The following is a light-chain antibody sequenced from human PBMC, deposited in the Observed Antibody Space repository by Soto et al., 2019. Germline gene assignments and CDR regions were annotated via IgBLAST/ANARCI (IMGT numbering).Light chain of an antibody. Sequence: EVVLTQSPGTLSLSPGERATLCFMSSPGVSANNLAWYQHKAGQTPRLLIYGASSRATGIPDRFSGSGSGTDFTLTISGLEPDDLAVYYCLQYGSSPRTFGRGTKVDIK. J-gene: IGKJ1*01. CDR1: PGVSANN. CDR3: LQYGSSPRT. CDR2: GAS. V-gene: IGKV3-20*01.